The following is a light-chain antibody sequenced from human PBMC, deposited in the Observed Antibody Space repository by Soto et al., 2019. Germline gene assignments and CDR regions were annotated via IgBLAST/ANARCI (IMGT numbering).Light chain of an antibody. CDR2: ANT. CDR1: SSNIGAGYD. V-gene: IGLV1-40*01. Sequence: QSVLTQPPSVSGAPWQRVTISCTGSSSNIGAGYDVHWYQQLPGTAPKLLIYANTNRPSGVPGRFSGSKSGTSASLAITGLQAEDEADYYCQSYDSSLSGYVFGTGTKVTVL. CDR3: QSYDSSLSGYV. J-gene: IGLJ1*01.